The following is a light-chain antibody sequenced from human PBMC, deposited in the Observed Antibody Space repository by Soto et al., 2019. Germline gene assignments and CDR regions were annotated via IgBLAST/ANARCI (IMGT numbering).Light chain of an antibody. CDR3: QQYNSFRA. CDR2: KAS. J-gene: IGKJ1*01. CDR1: QSISTW. Sequence: DIQMTQSPPTLSASVGDRVIITCRASQSISTWLAWHQQKPGKAPKLLISKASSLESGVPSRFSGSGSGTEFTLTISSLQPDDFATYYCQQYNSFRAFGQGTKVEIK. V-gene: IGKV1-5*03.